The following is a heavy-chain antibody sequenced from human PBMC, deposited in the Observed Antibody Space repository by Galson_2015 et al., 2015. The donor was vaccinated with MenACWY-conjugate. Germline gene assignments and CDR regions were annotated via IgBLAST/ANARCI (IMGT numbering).Heavy chain of an antibody. CDR2: IKQDGREK. CDR3: ARDTRGHFDY. J-gene: IGHJ4*02. CDR1: GFTFSSYW. V-gene: IGHV3-7*03. Sequence: PPRLSCAVSGFTFSSYWMSWVRQAPGKGLEWAANIKQDGREKNYVDSVKGRFTFSRDNAGNSVYLQMDSLRVEDTAVYYCARDTRGHFDYWGQGTLVTFSS.